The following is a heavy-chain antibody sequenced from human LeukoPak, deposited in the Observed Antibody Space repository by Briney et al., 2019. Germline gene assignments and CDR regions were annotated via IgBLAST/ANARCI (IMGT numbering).Heavy chain of an antibody. J-gene: IGHJ4*02. CDR1: GGSIGSSSYY. D-gene: IGHD3-16*02. Sequence: SETLSLTCTVSGGSIGSSSYYWGWIRQPPGKGLEWIGSIYYSGSTYYNPSLKSRVTISVDTSKNQFSLKLSSVTAADTAAYYCARLGDDYVWGSYRFFDYWGQGTLVTVSS. CDR3: ARLGDDYVWGSYRFFDY. CDR2: IYYSGST. V-gene: IGHV4-39*01.